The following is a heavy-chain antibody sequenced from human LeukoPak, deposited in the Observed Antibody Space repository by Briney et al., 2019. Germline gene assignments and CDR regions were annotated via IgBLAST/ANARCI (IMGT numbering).Heavy chain of an antibody. CDR2: INTDGSST. D-gene: IGHD2-2*01. CDR3: ARGGYCSSTSCHSPFDY. CDR1: GFTFSSYW. J-gene: IGHJ4*02. V-gene: IGHV3-74*01. Sequence: PGGSLRLSCAASGFTFSSYWMHWVRQAPGKGLVWVSRINTDGSSTSYADSVKGRFTISRDNAKNTLYLQMNSLRAEDTAVYYCARGGYCSSTSCHSPFDYWGQGTLVTVSS.